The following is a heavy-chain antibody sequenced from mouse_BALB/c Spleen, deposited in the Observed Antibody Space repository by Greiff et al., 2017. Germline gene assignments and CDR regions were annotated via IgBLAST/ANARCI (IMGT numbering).Heavy chain of an antibody. CDR1: GFSLTSYD. CDR2: IWTGGGT. J-gene: IGHJ4*01. Sequence: VKLMESGPGLVAPSQSLSITCTVSGFSLTSYDISWIRQPPGKGLEWLGVIWTGGGTNYNSAFMSRLSISKDNSKSQVFLKMNSLQTDDTAIYYCVREDGRPAMDYWGQGTSVTVSS. D-gene: IGHD1-1*01. V-gene: IGHV2-9-2*01. CDR3: VREDGRPAMDY.